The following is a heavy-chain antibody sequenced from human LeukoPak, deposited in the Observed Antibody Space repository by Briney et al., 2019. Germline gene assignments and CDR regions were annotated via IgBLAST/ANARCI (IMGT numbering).Heavy chain of an antibody. Sequence: ASVKVSCKASGYTFTGYYMHWVRQAPGQGLEWMGWINPNGGGTNYAQKFQGRVTMTRDTSISTAYMELSRLRSDDTAVYYCARQPTGKWLLDYWGQGTLVTVSS. D-gene: IGHD3-22*01. J-gene: IGHJ4*02. CDR3: ARQPTGKWLLDY. CDR2: INPNGGGT. V-gene: IGHV1-2*02. CDR1: GYTFTGYY.